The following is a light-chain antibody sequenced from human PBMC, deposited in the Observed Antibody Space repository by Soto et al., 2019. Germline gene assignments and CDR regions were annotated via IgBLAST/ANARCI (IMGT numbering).Light chain of an antibody. Sequence: QSALTQPRSVSASPGQSVTISCTGTSSDVGGYNYVSWFQQHPGKAPTVMIYDVSKRPSGVPDRFSGSKSGNTASLTISGLQAEDEADYYCCAYAGSYTYVFGTGTKLTVL. CDR2: DVS. CDR1: SSDVGGYNY. J-gene: IGLJ1*01. V-gene: IGLV2-11*01. CDR3: CAYAGSYTYV.